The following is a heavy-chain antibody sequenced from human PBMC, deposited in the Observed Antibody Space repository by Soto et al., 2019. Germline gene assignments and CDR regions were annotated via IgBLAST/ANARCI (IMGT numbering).Heavy chain of an antibody. D-gene: IGHD4-17*01. CDR1: GGSISTYY. V-gene: IGHV4-59*08. J-gene: IGHJ4*02. CDR3: ARRYGGALDY. CDR2: IYYSGST. Sequence: SETLSLTCTVSGGSISTYYWSWIRPPPGKGLEWIGYIYYSGSTYYNPSLKSRVTISVDTSKNQFSLKLSSVTAADTAVYYCARRYGGALDYRGQGTLVTVSS.